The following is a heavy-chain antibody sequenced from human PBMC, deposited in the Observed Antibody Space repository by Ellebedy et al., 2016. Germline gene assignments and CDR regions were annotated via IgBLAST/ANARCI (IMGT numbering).Heavy chain of an antibody. CDR1: GGSINNYY. CDR2: IYYSGTT. V-gene: IGHV4-59*01. Sequence: SETLSLTCTVSGGSINNYYWSWIRQPPGKGLEWIGYIYYSGTTNYNPSLKSRVTMSVDTSKNQFSLKLSSLTAADTAVYYCARTPPEGVYDSSGYSLEGAFDIWGQGTMVTVSS. CDR3: ARTPPEGVYDSSGYSLEGAFDI. D-gene: IGHD3-22*01. J-gene: IGHJ3*02.